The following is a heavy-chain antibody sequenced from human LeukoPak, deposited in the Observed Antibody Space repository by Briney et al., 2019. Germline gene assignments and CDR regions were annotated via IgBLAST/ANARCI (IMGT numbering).Heavy chain of an antibody. CDR1: GFTFGSYA. V-gene: IGHV3-23*01. D-gene: IGHD3-22*01. Sequence: GGALRLSCAASGFTFGSYAMSWVRQAPGKGLEWVSFISPNADRTSKADSVEGRFTISRDNPRNTLYLQMNSLRDDDTAVYYCAIMHGYYDGSGYWVQWGQGTLVTVSS. J-gene: IGHJ4*02. CDR3: AIMHGYYDGSGYWVQ. CDR2: ISPNADRT.